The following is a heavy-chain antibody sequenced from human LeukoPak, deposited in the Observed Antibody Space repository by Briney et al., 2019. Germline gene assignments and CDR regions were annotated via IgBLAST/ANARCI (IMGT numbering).Heavy chain of an antibody. J-gene: IGHJ3*02. V-gene: IGHV1-46*01. CDR1: GYTFTSYY. CDR2: INPSGGST. Sequence: ASVKVSCKASGYTFTSYYMHWVRQAPGQGLEWMGIINPSGGSTSYAQKFQERVTITRDMSTSTAYMELSSLRSEDTAVYYCAAVGGRYFDWLFPDAFDIWGQGTMVTVSS. CDR3: AAVGGRYFDWLFPDAFDI. D-gene: IGHD3-9*01.